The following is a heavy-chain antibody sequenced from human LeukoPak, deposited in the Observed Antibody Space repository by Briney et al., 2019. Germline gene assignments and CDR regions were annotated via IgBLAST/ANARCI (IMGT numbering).Heavy chain of an antibody. CDR3: ARDGEYSSSSSDNWFDP. V-gene: IGHV1-2*02. CDR1: GYTFAGYY. CDR2: INPNSGGT. D-gene: IGHD6-6*01. Sequence: ASVKVSCKASGYTFAGYYMHWVRQAPGQGLEWMGWINPNSGGTNYAQKFQGRVTMTRDTSISTAYMELSRLRSDDTAVYYCARDGEYSSSSSDNWFDPWGQGTLVTVSS. J-gene: IGHJ5*02.